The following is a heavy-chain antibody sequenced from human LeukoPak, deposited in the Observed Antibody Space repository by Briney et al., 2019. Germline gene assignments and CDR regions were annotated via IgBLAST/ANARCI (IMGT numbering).Heavy chain of an antibody. Sequence: GGSLRLSCAASGFTFSSNAMSWVRQAPGKGLECVSAINGRGDITHHADSVKGRFTISRDNSKNTLYLQMNSLGADDTAVYYCAKCAWFGDAPGGDYWGQGILVTVSS. CDR1: GFTFSSNA. CDR3: AKCAWFGDAPGGDY. D-gene: IGHD3-10*01. V-gene: IGHV3-23*01. CDR2: INGRGDIT. J-gene: IGHJ4*02.